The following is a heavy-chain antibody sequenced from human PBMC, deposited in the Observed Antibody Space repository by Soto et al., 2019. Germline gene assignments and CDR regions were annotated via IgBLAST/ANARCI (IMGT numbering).Heavy chain of an antibody. D-gene: IGHD2-2*01. V-gene: IGHV7-4-1*01. Sequence: QVQLVQSGSELKKPGASVKVSCKASGYTFTSYAMNWVRQAPGQGLEWMGWINTNTGNPTYAQGFTGRFVFSLDTSVSTAYLQICSLKAEATAVYYCAREIGYCISTSCYAGNYYYGMDVWGQGTTVTVSS. CDR2: INTNTGNP. CDR3: AREIGYCISTSCYAGNYYYGMDV. CDR1: GYTFTSYA. J-gene: IGHJ6*02.